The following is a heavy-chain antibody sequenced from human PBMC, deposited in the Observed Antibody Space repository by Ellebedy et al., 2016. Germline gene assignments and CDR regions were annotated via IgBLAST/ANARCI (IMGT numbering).Heavy chain of an antibody. CDR3: ARQWGARGRRQLDY. J-gene: IGHJ4*02. Sequence: WVRQPPGKGLEWIGSIYYSGSTYYNPPLKSRVTISVDTSKNQFSLKLSSVTAADTAVYYCARQWGARGRRQLDYWGQGTLVTVSS. D-gene: IGHD3-16*01. CDR2: IYYSGST. V-gene: IGHV4-39*01.